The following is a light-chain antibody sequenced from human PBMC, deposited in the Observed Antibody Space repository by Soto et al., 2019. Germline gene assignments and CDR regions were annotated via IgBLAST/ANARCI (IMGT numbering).Light chain of an antibody. CDR1: QSVSTN. V-gene: IGKV3-15*01. CDR2: GAS. J-gene: IGKJ4*01. Sequence: EIVMTQSPATLSVSPGERATLSCRASQSVSTNLAWYQQKPGQGPTLLIFGASTSAIGIPARFSGSGSGTDFALTISSLQSEDFAVYYCQHYNELPLTFGGRTKVDIK. CDR3: QHYNELPLT.